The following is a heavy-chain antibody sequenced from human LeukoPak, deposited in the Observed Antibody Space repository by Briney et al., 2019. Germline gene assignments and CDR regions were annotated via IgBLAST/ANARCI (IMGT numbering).Heavy chain of an antibody. CDR3: AKDAIRGNGLYDAFDI. CDR2: IGNIVT. J-gene: IGHJ3*02. CDR1: GFTFDTYA. D-gene: IGHD3-10*01. V-gene: IGHV3-23*01. Sequence: GGSLRLSCAASGFTFDTYAMSWVGLAPGKGLEWVSTIGNIVTYYADSVKGRFTISRDNPKNTLYLQMTSLRPEDSAIYFCAKDAIRGNGLYDAFDIWGQGTRVTVSS.